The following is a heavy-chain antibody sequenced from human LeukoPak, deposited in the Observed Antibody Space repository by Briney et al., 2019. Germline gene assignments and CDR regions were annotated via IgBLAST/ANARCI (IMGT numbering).Heavy chain of an antibody. CDR3: ASRGVVTGAFDI. D-gene: IGHD4-23*01. J-gene: IGHJ3*02. Sequence: GGSLRLSCTVSGFTVSSNSMSWVRQAPGKGLEWVSFIYSGGNTHYSDSVKGRFTISRDNSKNTLYLQMNSPRAEDTAVYYCASRGVVTGAFDIWGQGTMVTVSS. CDR1: GFTVSSNS. V-gene: IGHV3-53*01. CDR2: IYSGGNT.